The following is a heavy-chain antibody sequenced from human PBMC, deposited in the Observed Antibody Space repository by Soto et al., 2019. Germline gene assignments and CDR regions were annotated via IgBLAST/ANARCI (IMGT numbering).Heavy chain of an antibody. CDR2: INVGNGNT. V-gene: IGHV1-3*01. CDR1: GYTFTSYA. Sequence: ASVKVSCKASGYTFTSYAIHWVRQAPGQSLEWMGWINVGNGNTEYSQKFQDRVTMTRDTSARTVYMELSSLRSEDTAMYYCAREPLCGGRCYDKWFEPWGQGTLVTVSS. J-gene: IGHJ5*02. D-gene: IGHD3-9*01. CDR3: AREPLCGGRCYDKWFEP.